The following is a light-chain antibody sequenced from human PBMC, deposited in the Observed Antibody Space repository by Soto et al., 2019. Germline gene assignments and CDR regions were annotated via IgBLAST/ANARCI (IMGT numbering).Light chain of an antibody. CDR2: DVS. Sequence: QSALTQPRSVSGSPGQSVTISCTGTSSNVGGYNYVSWYQQHPGKAPKFMIYDVSKRPSGVPDRFSGSKSGNTASLTISGLQAEDEADYYCCSYAGSYTHYVFGTGTKLTAL. V-gene: IGLV2-11*01. J-gene: IGLJ1*01. CDR3: CSYAGSYTHYV. CDR1: SSNVGGYNY.